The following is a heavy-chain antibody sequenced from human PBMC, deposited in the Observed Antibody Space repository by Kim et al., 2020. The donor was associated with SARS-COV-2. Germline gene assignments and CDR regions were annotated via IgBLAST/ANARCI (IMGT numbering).Heavy chain of an antibody. Sequence: SETLSLTCTVSGGSISSYYWSWIRQPPGKGLEWIGYIYYCGSTNYNPSLKSRVTISVDTSKNQFSLKLSSVTAADTAVYYCARGLAARQVPGYYYYGMDVWGQGTTVTVSS. CDR3: ARGLAARQVPGYYYYGMDV. J-gene: IGHJ6*02. V-gene: IGHV4-59*13. CDR2: IYYCGST. CDR1: GGSISSYY. D-gene: IGHD6-6*01.